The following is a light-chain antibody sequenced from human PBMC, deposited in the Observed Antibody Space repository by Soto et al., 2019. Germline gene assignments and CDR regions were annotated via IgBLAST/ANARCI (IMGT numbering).Light chain of an antibody. CDR3: SSYGASSTL. J-gene: IGLJ3*02. V-gene: IGLV2-14*03. CDR1: SSDIGGYNY. CDR2: DVS. Sequence: QAVVTQPASVSGSPGQSITISCTGSSSDIGGYNYVSWYQQHPGKAPQLMIYDVSYRPSGISDRFSGSKSGNTASLTISGLQPKDEADYYCSSYGASSTLFGGGTKVTVL.